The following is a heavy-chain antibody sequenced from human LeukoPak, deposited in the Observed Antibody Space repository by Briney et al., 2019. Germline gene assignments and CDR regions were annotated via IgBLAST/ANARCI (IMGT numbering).Heavy chain of an antibody. CDR1: GYIFTSCW. CDR3: ARHSRDYYYDSSGYDY. Sequence: GESLQISCQGSGYIFTSCWIGWVRQLPGKGLEWMGIIYPGESDTRYSPSFQGQVTISADKSISTAYLQWSSLKASDTAMYYCARHSRDYYYDSSGYDYWGQGTLVTVSS. CDR2: IYPGESDT. V-gene: IGHV5-51*01. J-gene: IGHJ4*02. D-gene: IGHD3-22*01.